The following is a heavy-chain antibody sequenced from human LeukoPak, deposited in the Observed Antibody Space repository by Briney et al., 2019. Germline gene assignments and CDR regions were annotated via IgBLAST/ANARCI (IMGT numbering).Heavy chain of an antibody. CDR2: INHSGST. V-gene: IGHV4-34*01. J-gene: IGHJ4*02. D-gene: IGHD3-3*01. CDR1: GGSFSGYY. CDR3: QSRFLEWLLDY. Sequence: PSETLSLTCAVYGGSFSGYYWSWIRQPPGKGLEWIGEINHSGSTNYNPSLKSRVTISVDTSKNQFSLKLSSVTAADTAVYYCQSRFLEWLLDYWGQGTLVTVSS.